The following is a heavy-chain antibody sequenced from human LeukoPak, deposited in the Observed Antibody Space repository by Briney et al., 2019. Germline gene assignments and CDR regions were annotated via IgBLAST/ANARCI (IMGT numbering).Heavy chain of an antibody. CDR2: LNLDGSDK. Sequence: GGSLRLSCGVSGFTFSESWMSWVRQAPGKGLGWVASLNLDGSDKYYVDSVKGRFTISRDNAKNSLYLQMDSLRVEDTAVYYCAKGERYPDYWGQGTLVTVSS. D-gene: IGHD1-1*01. V-gene: IGHV3-7*03. CDR3: AKGERYPDY. CDR1: GFTFSESW. J-gene: IGHJ4*02.